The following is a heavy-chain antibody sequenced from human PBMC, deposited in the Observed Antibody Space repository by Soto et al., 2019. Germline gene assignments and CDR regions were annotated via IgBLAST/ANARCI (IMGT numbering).Heavy chain of an antibody. Sequence: SVKVSCKASGFTFTSSAIQWVRQARGQRLEWIGWIVVGNGNTNYAQKFQKRVTITRDMSTSTTYMELSSLRAEDTAVYYCARDPSIVLVPAATYYYYYYGMDVWGQGTTVTVSS. D-gene: IGHD2-2*01. CDR1: GFTFTSSA. CDR2: IVVGNGNT. V-gene: IGHV1-58*02. CDR3: ARDPSIVLVPAATYYYYYYGMDV. J-gene: IGHJ6*02.